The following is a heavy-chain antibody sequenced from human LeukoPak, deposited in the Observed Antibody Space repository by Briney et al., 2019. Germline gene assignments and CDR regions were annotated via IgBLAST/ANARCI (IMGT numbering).Heavy chain of an antibody. CDR1: GFTFSNYW. V-gene: IGHV3-7*01. D-gene: IGHD3-10*01. Sequence: PAGGSLRLSCAASGFTFSNYWMSWVRQAPGKGLEWVANIKQDGSEKYYIDSVKGRFTISRDNAKNSLYLQMNSLRVEEAAVYYCASMKGSGTYSSFDFWGQGTLVTVSS. J-gene: IGHJ4*02. CDR2: IKQDGSEK. CDR3: ASMKGSGTYSSFDF.